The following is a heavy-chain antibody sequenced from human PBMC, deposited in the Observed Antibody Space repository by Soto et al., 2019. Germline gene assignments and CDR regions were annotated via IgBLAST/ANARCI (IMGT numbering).Heavy chain of an antibody. CDR2: IWYDGSNK. CDR1: GFPFSSYG. Sequence: PGGSLRLSCAASGFPFSSYGMHWVRQAPGKGLDWVGVIWYDGSNKDYAESVKGRFTISRDNSKNMLYLQMNSLRADDTAVYYCASPINWGQGTLVTVSS. CDR3: ASPIN. J-gene: IGHJ4*02. V-gene: IGHV3-33*03.